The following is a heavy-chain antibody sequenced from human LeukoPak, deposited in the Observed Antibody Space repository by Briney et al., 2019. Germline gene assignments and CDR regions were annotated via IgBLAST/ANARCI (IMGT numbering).Heavy chain of an antibody. J-gene: IGHJ6*03. V-gene: IGHV1-46*01. CDR1: GYTFTSYY. CDR2: INPSGGST. Sequence: ASVKVSCKASGYTFTSYYMHWVRQAPGQGLEWMGIINPSGGSTSYAQKFQGRVTMTRDTSISTAYMELSRLRSDDTAVYYCARGPSIAVAGKGLDYYYYYMDVWGKGTTVTVSS. D-gene: IGHD6-19*01. CDR3: ARGPSIAVAGKGLDYYYYYMDV.